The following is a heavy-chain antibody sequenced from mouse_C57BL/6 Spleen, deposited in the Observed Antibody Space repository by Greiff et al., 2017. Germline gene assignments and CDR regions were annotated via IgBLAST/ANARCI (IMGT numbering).Heavy chain of an antibody. Sequence: EVKVVESGGGLVQSGRSLRLSCATSGFTFSDFYMEWVRQAPGKGLEWIAASRNKANDYTTEYSASVKGRFIVSRDTSQSILYLQMNTLRAEDTAIYYCARDAGYYYGSSYGYFDVWGTGTTVTVSS. CDR1: GFTFSDFY. CDR3: ARDAGYYYGSSYGYFDV. J-gene: IGHJ1*03. V-gene: IGHV7-1*01. CDR2: SRNKANDYTT. D-gene: IGHD1-1*01.